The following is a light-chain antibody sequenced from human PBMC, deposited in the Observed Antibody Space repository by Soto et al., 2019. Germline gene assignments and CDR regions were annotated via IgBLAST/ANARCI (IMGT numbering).Light chain of an antibody. CDR2: LGS. CDR3: MQALQTPIT. J-gene: IGKJ5*01. Sequence: DIVMTQSPLSLPVTPGEPASISCRSSQSLLHSNGYNYLDWYLQKPWQSPQLLIYLGSNRASGGPDRFSGSGSGTDFTLKISRVEAEDVGVYYCMQALQTPITFGQGARLEMK. CDR1: QSLLHSNGYNY. V-gene: IGKV2-28*01.